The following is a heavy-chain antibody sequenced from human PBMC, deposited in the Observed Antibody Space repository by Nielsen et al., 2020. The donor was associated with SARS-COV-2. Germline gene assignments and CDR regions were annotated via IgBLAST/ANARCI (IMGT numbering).Heavy chain of an antibody. J-gene: IGHJ4*02. CDR3: ARGLDL. V-gene: IGHV4-34*01. Sequence: SETLSLTCAVYGGSFSGYYWSWIRQPPGKGLEWIGEINHSGSTNYNPSLKSRVTISVDTSKNQFSLKLSSVTAADTAVYYCARGLDLWGQGTPVTVSS. CDR2: INHSGST. CDR1: GGSFSGYY.